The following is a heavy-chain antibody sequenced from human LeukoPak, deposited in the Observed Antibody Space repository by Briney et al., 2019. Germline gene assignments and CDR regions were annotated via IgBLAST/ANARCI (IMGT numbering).Heavy chain of an antibody. Sequence: SETLSLTCTVSGYSISSGYDWGWMRQAPGKGLEWLGSISQSGHTYNNPSLKSRVTLSVDTSKNQVSLKLTSVTAADTAVYYCARSEINDYFKYWGQGILVTVST. V-gene: IGHV4-38-2*02. CDR2: ISQSGHT. J-gene: IGHJ4*02. D-gene: IGHD3-16*01. CDR1: GYSISSGYD. CDR3: ARSEINDYFKY.